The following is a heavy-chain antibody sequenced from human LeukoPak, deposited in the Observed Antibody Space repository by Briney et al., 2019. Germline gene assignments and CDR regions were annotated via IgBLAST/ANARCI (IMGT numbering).Heavy chain of an antibody. J-gene: IGHJ4*02. CDR3: ARLPRGGSYDLDY. D-gene: IGHD1-26*01. V-gene: IGHV4-38-2*02. CDR2: IYHSGST. CDR1: GYSISSGYY. Sequence: SETLSLTCTVSGYSISSGYYWGWIRQPPGKGLEWIGSIYHSGSTYYNPSLESRVTISVDTSKNQFSLRLNSVTAADTAVYYCARLPRGGSYDLDYWGQGTLVTVSS.